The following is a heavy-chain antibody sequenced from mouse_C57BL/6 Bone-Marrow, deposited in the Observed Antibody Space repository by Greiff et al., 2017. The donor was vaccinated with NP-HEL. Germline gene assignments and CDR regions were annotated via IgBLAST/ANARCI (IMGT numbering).Heavy chain of an antibody. CDR1: GYTFTNYW. CDR3: ARVGTPSPYFDY. CDR2: IYPGGGYT. V-gene: IGHV1-63*01. Sequence: VQLQQSGAELVRPGTSVKMSCKASGYTFTNYWIGWAKQRPGHGLEWIGDIYPGGGYTNYNEKFKGKATLTADQSSSTAYMQFSSLTSADSAIYYFARVGTPSPYFDYWGQGTTLTVSS. J-gene: IGHJ2*01. D-gene: IGHD2-14*01.